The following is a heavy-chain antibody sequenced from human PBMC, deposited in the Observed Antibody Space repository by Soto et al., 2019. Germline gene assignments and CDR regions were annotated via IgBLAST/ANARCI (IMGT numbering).Heavy chain of an antibody. CDR2: IWYDGSNK. V-gene: IGHV3-33*01. J-gene: IGHJ6*02. Sequence: QVQLVESGGGVVQPGRSLRLSCAASGFTFSSYGMHWVRQAPGKGLEWVAVIWYDGSNKYYADSVKGRFTISRDNSKNTMYLQMNSMRAEDTAVYYCARDPLGTTPYYYYYGMDVWGQGTTVTVSS. CDR3: ARDPLGTTPYYYYYGMDV. D-gene: IGHD2-2*01. CDR1: GFTFSSYG.